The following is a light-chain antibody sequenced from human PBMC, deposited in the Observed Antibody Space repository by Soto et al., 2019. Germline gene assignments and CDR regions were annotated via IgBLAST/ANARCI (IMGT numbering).Light chain of an antibody. Sequence: EIVMTQSPATLSVSPGERATLSCRASQSISSSLAWYQQKPGHAPRLLIYGASTRATGIPARFSGSGSGTEFTLTISSLKSEDFEVYYCQQYNNGPTYTFGQGTKLEIK. CDR3: QQYNNGPTYT. V-gene: IGKV3-15*01. CDR1: QSISSS. CDR2: GAS. J-gene: IGKJ2*01.